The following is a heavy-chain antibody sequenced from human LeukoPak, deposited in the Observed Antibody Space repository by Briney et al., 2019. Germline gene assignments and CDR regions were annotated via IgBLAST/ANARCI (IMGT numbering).Heavy chain of an antibody. Sequence: ASVKVSCKASGYTFINYGISWVRQAPGQGLEWMGWISAYNGKTDYAQKFQGRVTVTTVTSTSTVYMELKSLRFDDTAVYYCARDRSSSDYWGQGTLITVSS. D-gene: IGHD6-13*01. CDR3: ARDRSSSDY. V-gene: IGHV1-18*01. J-gene: IGHJ4*02. CDR1: GYTFINYG. CDR2: ISAYNGKT.